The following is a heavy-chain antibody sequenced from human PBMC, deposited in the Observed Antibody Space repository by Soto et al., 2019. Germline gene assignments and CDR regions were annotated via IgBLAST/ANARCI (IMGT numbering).Heavy chain of an antibody. CDR3: ARHYSSGSRNWFDP. CDR2: IYYSGST. CDR1: GGSINSSSYF. J-gene: IGHJ5*02. D-gene: IGHD6-19*01. Sequence: SETLSLTCSVSGGSINSSSYFWSWVRQPPGKGLEWIGSIYYSGSTYYNPSPRSRVTISVDTSKNQFSLKLSSVTAADTAVFYCARHYSSGSRNWFDPWGQGXLVTVSS. V-gene: IGHV4-39*01.